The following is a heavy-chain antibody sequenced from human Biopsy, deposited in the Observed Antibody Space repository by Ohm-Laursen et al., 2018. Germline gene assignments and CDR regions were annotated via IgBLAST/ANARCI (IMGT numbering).Heavy chain of an antibody. V-gene: IGHV1-69*04. CDR3: ATDADGYYTEFDF. CDR1: GGPLTNHA. CDR2: IVPILGTV. J-gene: IGHJ4*02. Sequence: SVKVSCKTSGGPLTNHAFSWVRHAPGQGLEWLGRIVPILGTVNYAQRFQGRVALTADKSTGTAYMELNRLISDDTAAYYCATDADGYYTEFDFWGQGTLITVSS. D-gene: IGHD5-24*01.